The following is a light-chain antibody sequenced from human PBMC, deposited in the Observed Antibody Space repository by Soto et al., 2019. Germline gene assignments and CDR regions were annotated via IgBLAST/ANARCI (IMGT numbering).Light chain of an antibody. J-gene: IGKJ2*01. CDR3: QQYNNWPHT. V-gene: IGKV3-15*01. Sequence: EVVMTQSPATLSVSPGERATLSCRASQSISSDLAWYQQKPGQAPRLLIYGASTRASDIPARFSGSGSGTEFTLTISSLQSEDFAVYYCQQYNNWPHTFGQGTKVDIK. CDR2: GAS. CDR1: QSISSD.